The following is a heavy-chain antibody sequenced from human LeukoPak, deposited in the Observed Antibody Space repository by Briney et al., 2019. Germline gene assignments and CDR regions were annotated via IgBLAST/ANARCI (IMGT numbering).Heavy chain of an antibody. D-gene: IGHD2-15*01. Sequence: SETLSLTCTVSGGSISSGGYYWSWIRQHPGKGLEWIGYIYYSGSTYYNPSLKSRVIISVDTSKNQFSLKLSSVTAADTAVYYCASRYCSGGSCYSGLGYWSQGTLVTVSS. V-gene: IGHV4-31*03. CDR1: GGSISSGGYY. CDR3: ASRYCSGGSCYSGLGY. CDR2: IYYSGST. J-gene: IGHJ4*02.